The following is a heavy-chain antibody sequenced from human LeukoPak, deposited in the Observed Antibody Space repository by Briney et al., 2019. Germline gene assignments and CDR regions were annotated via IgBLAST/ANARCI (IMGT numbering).Heavy chain of an antibody. D-gene: IGHD5-18*01. CDR3: AREYSYGLFDYMDV. V-gene: IGHV3-7*01. CDR2: IKQDGSEK. Sequence: GGSLRLSCAASGFTFSSYWMSWVRQAPGKGLEWVANIKQDGSEKYYVDSVKGRFTISRDNAKNSLYLQMNSLRAEDTAVYYCAREYSYGLFDYMDVWGKGTTVTISS. CDR1: GFTFSSYW. J-gene: IGHJ6*03.